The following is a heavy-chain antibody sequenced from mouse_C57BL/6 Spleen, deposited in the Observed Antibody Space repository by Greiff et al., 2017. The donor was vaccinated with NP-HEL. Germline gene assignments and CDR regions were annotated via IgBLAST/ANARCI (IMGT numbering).Heavy chain of an antibody. D-gene: IGHD1-1*01. CDR3: ARRGYGSSLYYFDY. Sequence: QVQLQQPGAELVRPGSSVKLSCKASGYTFTSYWMHWVKQRPIQGLEWIGNIDPSDSEPHYNQKFKDKATLTVDKSSSTAYMQLSSLTSEDSAVYYCARRGYGSSLYYFDYWGQGTTLTVSS. J-gene: IGHJ2*01. CDR2: IDPSDSEP. V-gene: IGHV1-52*01. CDR1: GYTFTSYW.